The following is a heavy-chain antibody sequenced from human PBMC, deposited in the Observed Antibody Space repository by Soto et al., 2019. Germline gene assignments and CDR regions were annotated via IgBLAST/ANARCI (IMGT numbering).Heavy chain of an antibody. J-gene: IGHJ4*02. Sequence: LRLSCAASGFTFSSYAMHWVRQAPGKGLEWVAVISYDGSNKYYADSVKGRFTISRDNSKNTLYLQMNSLRAEDTAVYYCARDWSVVVVAADTFDYWGQGTLVTVSS. CDR1: GFTFSSYA. V-gene: IGHV3-30-3*01. CDR2: ISYDGSNK. D-gene: IGHD2-15*01. CDR3: ARDWSVVVVAADTFDY.